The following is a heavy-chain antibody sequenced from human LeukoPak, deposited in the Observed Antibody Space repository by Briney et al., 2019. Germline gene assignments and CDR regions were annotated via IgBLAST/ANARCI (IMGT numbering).Heavy chain of an antibody. CDR3: ARHVYGEYGPGDY. CDR1: GDSFSSSSHY. CDR2: IRNSGNS. Sequence: SETLSLTCTVSGDSFSSSSHYWGWLRQPPGRGLEWIGSIRNSGNSYYSPSLKSRVTISVDTSKNQFSLKLSSVTAADTAVYYCARHVYGEYGPGDYWGQGILVTVSS. V-gene: IGHV4-39*01. D-gene: IGHD4-17*01. J-gene: IGHJ4*02.